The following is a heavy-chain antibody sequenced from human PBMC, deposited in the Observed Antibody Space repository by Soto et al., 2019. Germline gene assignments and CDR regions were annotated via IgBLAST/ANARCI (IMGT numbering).Heavy chain of an antibody. D-gene: IGHD2-15*01. V-gene: IGHV1-69*13. Sequence: AAKVSCKASGGTFSSYATGWVRHALGQGLEWMGGIIPIFGTANYAQKFQGRGTITADESTITAYMEMSSLRSEDTALYYCARPHGSGGGCYYLDNWGQGTMVTVSS. CDR1: GGTFSSYA. J-gene: IGHJ4*02. CDR2: IIPIFGTA. CDR3: ARPHGSGGGCYYLDN.